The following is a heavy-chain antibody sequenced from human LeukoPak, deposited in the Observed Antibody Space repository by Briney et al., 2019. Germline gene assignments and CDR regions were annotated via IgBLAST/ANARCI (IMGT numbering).Heavy chain of an antibody. CDR1: GGSISSSNW. CDR2: IYHSGST. V-gene: IGHV4-4*02. D-gene: IGHD6-19*01. Sequence: SETLSLTCAVSGGSISSSNWWSWVRQPPGKGLEWIGEIYHSGSTNYNPSLKSRVTISVDKSKNQFSLKLSSVTAADTAVYYCAREGIAVAGTTYYFDYWGQGTLVTVSS. CDR3: AREGIAVAGTTYYFDY. J-gene: IGHJ4*02.